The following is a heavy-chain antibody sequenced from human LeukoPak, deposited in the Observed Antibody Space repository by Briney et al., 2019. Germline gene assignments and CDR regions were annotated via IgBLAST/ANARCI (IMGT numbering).Heavy chain of an antibody. V-gene: IGHV3-23*01. CDR2: ISGSGDTT. J-gene: IGHJ6*02. D-gene: IGHD6-19*01. CDR3: AKAIGSAFYYYGMDV. CDR1: GFTFNNYA. Sequence: PGGSLRLSCAASGFTFNNYAMNWVRQAPGKGLEWVSSISGSGDTTYYADSVKGRFTISRDNFKNTPYLQMNYLRAADTAIYYCAKAIGSAFYYYGMDVWGQGTTVSVSS.